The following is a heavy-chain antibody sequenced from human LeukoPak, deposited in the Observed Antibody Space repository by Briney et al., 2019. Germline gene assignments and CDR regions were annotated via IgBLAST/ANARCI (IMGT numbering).Heavy chain of an antibody. CDR1: GYTFTGYY. J-gene: IGHJ4*02. V-gene: IGHV1-2*02. CDR2: INPNSGGT. Sequence: ASVTVSFKTSGYTFTGYYMHWVRQAPGQGLEWMGWINPNSGGTNYAQKFQGRVTMTRDTSISTAYMELSRLRSDDTAVYYCARGKYSSGLIDYWGQGTLVTVSS. D-gene: IGHD6-19*01. CDR3: ARGKYSSGLIDY.